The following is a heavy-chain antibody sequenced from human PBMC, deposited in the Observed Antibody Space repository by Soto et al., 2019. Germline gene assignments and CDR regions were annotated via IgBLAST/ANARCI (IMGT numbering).Heavy chain of an antibody. Sequence: SETLSLTCTVSGGSISSYYWIWIRQPPGKGLEWIGYIYYSGSTNYNPSRKSRVTISVDTSKKQFSLKLSSVTAADAALYYCDRVLVGATAPNWLDPRRQGTLVTVS. CDR1: GGSISSYY. CDR2: IYYSGST. D-gene: IGHD1-26*01. CDR3: DRVLVGATAPNWLDP. V-gene: IGHV4-59*01. J-gene: IGHJ5*02.